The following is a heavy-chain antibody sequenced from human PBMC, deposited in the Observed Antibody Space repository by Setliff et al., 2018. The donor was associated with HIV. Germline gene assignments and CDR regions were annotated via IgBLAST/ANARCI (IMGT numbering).Heavy chain of an antibody. D-gene: IGHD1-26*01. CDR1: GDSVSSASYY. Sequence: SETLSLTCTVSGDSVSSASYYWSWIRQPPGKGLEWIGYIYYSGTTKYNPSLKSRVTISVDTSKNQFSLKLKSVTAADTAIYFCARGKGGLVGPAEFDYWGPGTLVTVSS. J-gene: IGHJ4*02. CDR3: ARGKGGLVGPAEFDY. V-gene: IGHV4-61*01. CDR2: IYYSGTT.